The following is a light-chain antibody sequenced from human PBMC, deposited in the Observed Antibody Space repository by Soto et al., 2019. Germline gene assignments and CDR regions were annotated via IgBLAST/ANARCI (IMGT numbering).Light chain of an antibody. CDR1: SSNFGAGYD. V-gene: IGLV1-40*01. CDR2: GNN. Sequence: QSVLTQPPSVSAAPGQRVTFSCTGSSSNFGAGYDVHWYQQLPGTAPKLLIYGNNNRPSGVPDRFSGSKSGTSASLAITGLQAEDEADYYCSAYAGSNNFVFGSGTKATVL. CDR3: SAYAGSNNFV. J-gene: IGLJ1*01.